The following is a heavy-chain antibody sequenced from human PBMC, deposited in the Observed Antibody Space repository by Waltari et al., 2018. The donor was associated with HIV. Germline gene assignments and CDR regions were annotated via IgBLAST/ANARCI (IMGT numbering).Heavy chain of an antibody. Sequence: EVQLVEFGGGLVQQGRSLRLSCTGSGFSFGDFPISWFRRAPGKGLEWVGLIRSRIYGGATEYAASAKGRFTISRDDLKSVAYLQMNSLKTEDTAVYYCTRSSTLDYWGQGTLVTVSS. D-gene: IGHD6-19*01. V-gene: IGHV3-49*03. J-gene: IGHJ4*02. CDR2: IRSRIYGGAT. CDR3: TRSSTLDY. CDR1: GFSFGDFP.